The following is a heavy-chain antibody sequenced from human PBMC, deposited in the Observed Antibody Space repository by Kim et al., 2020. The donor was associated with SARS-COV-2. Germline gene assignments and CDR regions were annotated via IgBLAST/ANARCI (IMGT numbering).Heavy chain of an antibody. CDR3: ARGRVHSQWELLGSQTTLQWFDP. Sequence: SETLSLTCTVSGGSISSYYWSWIRQPAGKGLEWIGRIYTSGSTNYNPSLKSRVTMSVDTSKNQFSLKLSSVTAADTAVYYCARGRVHSQWELLGSQTTLQWFDPWGQGTLVTVSS. CDR2: IYTSGST. V-gene: IGHV4-4*07. J-gene: IGHJ5*02. D-gene: IGHD1-26*01. CDR1: GGSISSYY.